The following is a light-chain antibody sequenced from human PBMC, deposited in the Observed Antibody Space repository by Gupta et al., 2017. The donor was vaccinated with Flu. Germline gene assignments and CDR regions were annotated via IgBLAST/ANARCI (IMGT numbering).Light chain of an antibody. CDR1: GGSIDNTY. V-gene: IGLV6-57*03. CDR3: QSYDVNSLWV. CDR2: EDK. J-gene: IGLJ3*02. Sequence: FVLPQPHSVSESPGRTVTISCTRRGGSIDNTYVQWYRQRPGSAPTTVIYEDKKRSSGVPDRFSGSIDTSSNSASLTISGLKTDDEADYYCQSYDVNSLWVFGGGTKLTVL.